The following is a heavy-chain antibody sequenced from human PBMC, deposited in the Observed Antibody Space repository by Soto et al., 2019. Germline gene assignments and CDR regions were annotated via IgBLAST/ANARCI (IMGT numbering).Heavy chain of an antibody. Sequence: ASVKVSCKVSGSPLTELSMHWVRQAPGKGLEWMGGFTPEEGETIYAQKFQGRITMTEDTSRDTAYMEFSSLRSEDTAVYYCATDTSGWRQYFFDLWGRGTLVTVSS. V-gene: IGHV1-24*01. CDR2: FTPEEGET. D-gene: IGHD6-19*01. J-gene: IGHJ2*01. CDR1: GSPLTELS. CDR3: ATDTSGWRQYFFDL.